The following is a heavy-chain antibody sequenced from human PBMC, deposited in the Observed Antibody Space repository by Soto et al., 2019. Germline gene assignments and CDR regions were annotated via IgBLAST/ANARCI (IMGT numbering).Heavy chain of an antibody. D-gene: IGHD1-1*01. CDR2: ISHDGSKK. Sequence: GGSLRLSCVASGFAFSTFGMHWVRQAPGKGLEWVAFISHDGSKKYFVDSVKGRFTISRDDSGNTLYLQMSSLRADDTAVYYCAKDWNDANYDYGTDVWGQGTTVTVSS. V-gene: IGHV3-30*18. CDR3: AKDWNDANYDYGTDV. CDR1: GFAFSTFG. J-gene: IGHJ6*02.